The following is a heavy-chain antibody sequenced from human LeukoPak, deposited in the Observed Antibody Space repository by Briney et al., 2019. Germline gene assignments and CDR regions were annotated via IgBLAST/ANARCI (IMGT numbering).Heavy chain of an antibody. D-gene: IGHD3-22*01. Sequence: GGSLRLSCAASGFTFSSYGMHWVRQAPGKGLEWVAVIWYDGSNKYYADSVKGRFTISSDNSKNTLYLQMNSLRAEDTAVYYCARDEEVDGSSGSDYWGQGTLVTVSS. CDR1: GFTFSSYG. J-gene: IGHJ4*02. CDR2: IWYDGSNK. CDR3: ARDEEVDGSSGSDY. V-gene: IGHV3-33*01.